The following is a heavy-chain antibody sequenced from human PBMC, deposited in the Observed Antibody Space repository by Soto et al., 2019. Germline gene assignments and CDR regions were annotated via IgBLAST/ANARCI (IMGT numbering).Heavy chain of an antibody. Sequence: PGGSLRLSCAASEFTFSSYAMSWGRQAPGKGLEWVSAMSGSGGATYYADSVKGRFTISRDNSKSTLYLQMNTLRAEDTAVYYCVKDGGQQWPSYYFDYWGQGTLVTVSS. J-gene: IGHJ4*02. D-gene: IGHD6-19*01. CDR3: VKDGGQQWPSYYFDY. V-gene: IGHV3-23*01. CDR1: EFTFSSYA. CDR2: MSGSGGAT.